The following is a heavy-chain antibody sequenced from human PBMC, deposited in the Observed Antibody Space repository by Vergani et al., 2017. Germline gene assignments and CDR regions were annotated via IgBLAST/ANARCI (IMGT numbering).Heavy chain of an antibody. D-gene: IGHD2-2*01. V-gene: IGHV1-69*04. Sequence: QVQLVQSGAEVKKPGSSVKVSCKASGGTFNNCAISWVRQAPGQGLEWMGRIIPILGIANYAQKFQGRVTNTADKSTSTAYMELSSLRSEDTAVYYCARVPPAAENYYYYGMDVWGQGTTVTVSS. CDR1: GGTFNNCA. CDR3: ARVPPAAENYYYYGMDV. J-gene: IGHJ6*02. CDR2: IIPILGIA.